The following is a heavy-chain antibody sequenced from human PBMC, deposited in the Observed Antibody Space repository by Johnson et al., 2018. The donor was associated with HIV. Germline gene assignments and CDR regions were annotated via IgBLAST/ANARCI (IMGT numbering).Heavy chain of an antibody. Sequence: VQLVESGGGVVQPGGSLRLSCAASVFTFSSYGMHWVRQAPGKGLEWVSVIYSGGSTYYAASVKGRFTISRDNSKNTLYLQMNSVRAEDTAVYYCARGLGSRSAFDIWGQGTMVTVSS. D-gene: IGHD2-2*01. CDR3: ARGLGSRSAFDI. CDR1: VFTFSSYG. CDR2: IYSGGST. V-gene: IGHV3-NL1*01. J-gene: IGHJ3*02.